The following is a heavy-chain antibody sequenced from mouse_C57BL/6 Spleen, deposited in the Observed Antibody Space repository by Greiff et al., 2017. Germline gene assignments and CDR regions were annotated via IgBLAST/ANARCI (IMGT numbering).Heavy chain of an antibody. CDR1: GYTFTDYE. CDR3: TWAGVTTNCFDY. J-gene: IGHJ2*01. CDR2: IDPETGGT. Sequence: QVQLQQSGAELVRPGASVTLSCKASGYTFTDYEMHWVKQTPVHGLEWIGAIDPETGGTAYNQKFKGKAILTADKSSSTAYMELRSLTSEDSAVYYCTWAGVTTNCFDYWGQGTTLTVSS. V-gene: IGHV1-15*01. D-gene: IGHD2-2*01.